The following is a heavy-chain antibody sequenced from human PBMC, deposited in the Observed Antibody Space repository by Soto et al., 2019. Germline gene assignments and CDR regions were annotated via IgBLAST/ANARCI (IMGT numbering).Heavy chain of an antibody. CDR3: ARTDYYYDSSGYFGWFDP. J-gene: IGHJ5*02. CDR2: VGPSDSDT. V-gene: IGHV5-10-1*01. CDR1: GYSFSKSW. Sequence: ASLQISCKGSGYSFSKSWIYWVRQMPGKGLEWMGRVGPSDSDTLYSPSFQGHVTMSADESSSTAHLQWSSLKASDTAMYYCARTDYYYDSSGYFGWFDPWGQGTLVTVSS. D-gene: IGHD3-22*01.